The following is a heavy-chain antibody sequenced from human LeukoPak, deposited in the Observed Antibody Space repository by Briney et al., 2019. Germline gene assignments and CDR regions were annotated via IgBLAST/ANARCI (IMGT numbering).Heavy chain of an antibody. CDR1: GFILSSHA. Sequence: GGSLRLSCAASGFILSSHAMSWVRQTPEKGLEWVSTISGSGGSTYFADSVKGRFTISRDNSKNTLSLQMNSLRAEDTAVYYCAKLDHRNSGTYQYFYGFDVWGQGTTVTVSS. V-gene: IGHV3-23*01. D-gene: IGHD3-10*01. CDR3: AKLDHRNSGTYQYFYGFDV. CDR2: ISGSGGST. J-gene: IGHJ6*02.